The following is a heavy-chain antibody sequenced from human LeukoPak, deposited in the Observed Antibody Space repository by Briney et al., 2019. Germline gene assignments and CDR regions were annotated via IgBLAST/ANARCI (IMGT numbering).Heavy chain of an antibody. D-gene: IGHD3-22*01. CDR3: ASRPYDSSGYYYI. Sequence: GGSLRLSCAASGFTFSSYAMNWVRQAPGKGLEWVSAISGSGGSTYYADSVKGRFTVSRDNAKKSMYLQMNSLRAEDTAVYYCASRPYDSSGYYYIWGQGTLVTVSS. J-gene: IGHJ4*02. CDR2: ISGSGGST. V-gene: IGHV3-23*01. CDR1: GFTFSSYA.